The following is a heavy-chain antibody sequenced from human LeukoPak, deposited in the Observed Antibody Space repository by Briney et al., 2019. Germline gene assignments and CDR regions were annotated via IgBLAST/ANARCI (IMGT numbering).Heavy chain of an antibody. CDR2: IYYSGST. D-gene: IGHD2-15*01. Sequence: PSETLSLTCTVSGGSISSSSYYWGWIRQPPGKGLEWIGSIYYSGSTYYNPSLKSRVTISVDTSKNQFSLKLSSVTAADPAVYYWVVLTLSGDYWGQGTLVTVSS. J-gene: IGHJ4*02. CDR3: VVLTLSGDY. V-gene: IGHV4-39*07. CDR1: GGSISSSSYY.